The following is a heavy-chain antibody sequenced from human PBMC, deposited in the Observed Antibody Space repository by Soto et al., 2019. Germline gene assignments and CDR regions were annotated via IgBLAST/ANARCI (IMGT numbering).Heavy chain of an antibody. Sequence: PGGSLRLSCAASGFTFSSYAMSWVRQAPGKGLEWVSAISGSGGSTYYADSVKGRFTISRDNSKNTLYLQMNSLRAEDTAVYYCAKDRFPIGAAEGVFDYWDKGTLVTVSS. CDR3: AKDRFPIGAAEGVFDY. V-gene: IGHV3-23*01. CDR1: GFTFSSYA. CDR2: ISGSGGST. D-gene: IGHD6-13*01. J-gene: IGHJ4*02.